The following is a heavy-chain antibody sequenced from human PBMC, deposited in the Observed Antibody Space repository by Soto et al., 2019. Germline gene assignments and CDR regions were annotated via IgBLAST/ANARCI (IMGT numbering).Heavy chain of an antibody. CDR2: ISYDGSQK. J-gene: IGHJ6*02. D-gene: IGHD2-15*01. V-gene: IGHV3-30*04. CDR3: ARGCSGDICGSIYYYFGMNV. CDR1: GFTFSSYV. Sequence: QVQLVESGGGVVQPGRSLRLSCAASGFTFSSYVMHWVRQAPGKGLEWVAVISYDGSQKYYADSVKGRFTISRDNSKNTLYLQMNSLRGEDTAVYYCARGCSGDICGSIYYYFGMNVWGQGTTVTVSS.